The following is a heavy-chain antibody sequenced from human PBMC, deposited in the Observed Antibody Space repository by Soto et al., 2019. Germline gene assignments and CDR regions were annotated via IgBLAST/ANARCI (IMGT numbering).Heavy chain of an antibody. Sequence: SETLSLTCTVSGGSVISGSFYWIWIRRPPGKGLEWIGYFYDSGSTNYNPSLRSRVTMSVDTSKNQFSLKLSSVTAADTAVYYCAASAPPATNYYYAMDVWGQGTTVTVSS. CDR2: FYDSGST. CDR3: AASAPPATNYYYAMDV. CDR1: GGSVISGSFY. D-gene: IGHD5-12*01. V-gene: IGHV4-61*01. J-gene: IGHJ6*02.